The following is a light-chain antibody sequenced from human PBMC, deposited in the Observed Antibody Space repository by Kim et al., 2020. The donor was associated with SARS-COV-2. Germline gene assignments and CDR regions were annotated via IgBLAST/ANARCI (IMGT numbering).Light chain of an antibody. J-gene: IGLJ3*02. V-gene: IGLV3-1*01. CDR2: QDS. CDR1: KLGDKY. Sequence: SYELTQPPSVSVSPGQTASITCSGDKLGDKYACWYQKKPGQSPVLVIYQDSKRPSGIPERFSGSNSGNTATLTISGTQAMDEADYYCQAWDSSSWVFGGGTQLTVL. CDR3: QAWDSSSWV.